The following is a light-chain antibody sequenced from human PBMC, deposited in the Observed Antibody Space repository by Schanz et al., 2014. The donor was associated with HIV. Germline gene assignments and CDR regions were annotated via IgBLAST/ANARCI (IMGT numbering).Light chain of an antibody. CDR2: GAS. V-gene: IGKV3-20*01. J-gene: IGKJ1*01. Sequence: EIVMTQSPATLSVSPGERATLSCRASQSVSSNLAWYQQKPGQAPRLLIYGASSRATGIPDRFSGSGSGTDFTLTISRLEPEDSAVYYCQQYDDSRTFGQGTKVEIK. CDR1: QSVSSN. CDR3: QQYDDSRT.